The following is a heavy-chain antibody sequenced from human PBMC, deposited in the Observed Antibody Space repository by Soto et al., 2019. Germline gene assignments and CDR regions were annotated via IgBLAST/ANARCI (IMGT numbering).Heavy chain of an antibody. D-gene: IGHD1-1*01. CDR3: ATKNVPTTGDY. J-gene: IGHJ4*02. CDR2: ISHSGTT. CDR1: LVSISSGNW. Sequence: QVQLQESGPGLVEPSGTLSLTCAVSLVSISSGNWWSWVRQPPGRGLEYIGEISHSGTTNYNPSLGSRVTISLDASKNQFSLRLTSVTAADTAVYYCATKNVPTTGDYWGQGTLVIVSS. V-gene: IGHV4-4*02.